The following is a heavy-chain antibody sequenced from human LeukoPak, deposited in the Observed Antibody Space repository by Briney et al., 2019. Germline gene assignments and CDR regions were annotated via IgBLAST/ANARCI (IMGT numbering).Heavy chain of an antibody. CDR3: ATEHNQKLDRATYYYYGMDV. J-gene: IGHJ6*02. CDR1: GYTLTELS. Sequence: ASVKVSCKVSGYTLTELSMHWVRQAPGKGLESKGGCDPEDGETIYAQKFQGRVTMTEDTSTDTAYMELSSLRSEDTAVYYCATEHNQKLDRATYYYYGMDVWGQGTTVTVSS. CDR2: CDPEDGET. D-gene: IGHD1-1*01. V-gene: IGHV1-24*01.